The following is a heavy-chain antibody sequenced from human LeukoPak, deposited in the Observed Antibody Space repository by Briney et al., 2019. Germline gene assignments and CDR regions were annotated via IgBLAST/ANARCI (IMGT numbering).Heavy chain of an antibody. CDR1: GFTFSSYG. CDR2: ISSDGSNK. D-gene: IGHD3-22*01. J-gene: IGHJ4*02. Sequence: PGGSLRLSCAASGFTFSSYGMHWVRQAPGKGLEWVAAISSDGSNKYYADSVKGRFTISRDNSKNTLYLQMTSLRAEDTAVYYCAKDNYYDSSAYQDYWGQGTLVTVSS. V-gene: IGHV3-30*18. CDR3: AKDNYYDSSAYQDY.